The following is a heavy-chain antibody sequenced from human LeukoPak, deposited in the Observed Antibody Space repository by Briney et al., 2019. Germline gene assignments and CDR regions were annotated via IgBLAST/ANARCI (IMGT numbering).Heavy chain of an antibody. D-gene: IGHD5-12*01. CDR1: GGTFSSYA. CDR3: ASDGSGSLLDY. CDR2: IIPIFGTA. J-gene: IGHJ4*02. Sequence: VASVKVSCKASGGTFSSYAISWVRQAPGQGLEWMGGIIPIFGTANYAQKFQGRVTITADESTSTAYMELSSLRSEDTAVYYCASDGSGSLLDYWGQGTLVTVSS. V-gene: IGHV1-69*13.